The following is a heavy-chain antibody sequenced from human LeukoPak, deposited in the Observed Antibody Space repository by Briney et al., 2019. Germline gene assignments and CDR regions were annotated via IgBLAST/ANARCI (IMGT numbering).Heavy chain of an antibody. D-gene: IGHD3-22*01. Sequence: HTGGSLRLSCVASGFTFSTYGMSWVRQAPGKGLEWVSAISGSGGSTYYADSVKGRFTISRDNAKNSLYLQMNSLRAEDTAVYYCARVDYDSSGDYPYFDYWGQGTLVTVSS. CDR1: GFTFSTYG. V-gene: IGHV3-23*01. J-gene: IGHJ4*02. CDR3: ARVDYDSSGDYPYFDY. CDR2: ISGSGGST.